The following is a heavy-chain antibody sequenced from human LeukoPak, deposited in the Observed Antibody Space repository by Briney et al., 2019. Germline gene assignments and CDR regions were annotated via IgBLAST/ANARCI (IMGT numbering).Heavy chain of an antibody. D-gene: IGHD6-19*01. Sequence: PGGSLRLSCAASGFTFSSYWMSWVRQAPGKGLEWVANIKQDGSEKYYVDSMKGRFTISRDNAKNSLYLQMNSLGGEDTAVYYCARDRVAGTHDLWGQGTLVTVS. CDR2: IKQDGSEK. CDR3: ARDRVAGTHDL. J-gene: IGHJ4*02. CDR1: GFTFSSYW. V-gene: IGHV3-7*01.